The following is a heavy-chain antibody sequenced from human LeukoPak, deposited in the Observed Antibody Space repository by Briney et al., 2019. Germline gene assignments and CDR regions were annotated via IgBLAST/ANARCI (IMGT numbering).Heavy chain of an antibody. CDR2: IKQDGSEK. CDR1: GFTFSSYW. V-gene: IGHV3-7*01. Sequence: GGSLRLSCAASGFTFSSYWMSWVRQAPGKGLEWVANIKQDGSEKYYVDSVKGRFTISRDNAKNSLYLQMNSLRAEDTAVYYCAREAYYYGKDAFDIWGQGTMVTVSS. J-gene: IGHJ3*02. D-gene: IGHD3-10*01. CDR3: AREAYYYGKDAFDI.